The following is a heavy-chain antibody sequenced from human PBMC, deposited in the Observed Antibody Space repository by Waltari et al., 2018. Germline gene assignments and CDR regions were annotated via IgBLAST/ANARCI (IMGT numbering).Heavy chain of an antibody. Sequence: QPQLQESGPGLVKPSETLSLTCTVSGVYVNSGAFYWGWIRQFPGKGLEWIGEVHHSGRSHYNPSLKGRVTVSLAPSKNQVSLNLTSLTAADTAVYFWARHHFSFGYVSDYWVHGSLVIVSS. CDR1: GVYVNSGAFY. CDR3: ARHHFSFGYVSDY. D-gene: IGHD5-18*01. V-gene: IGHV4-39*07. J-gene: IGHJ4*01. CDR2: VHHSGRS.